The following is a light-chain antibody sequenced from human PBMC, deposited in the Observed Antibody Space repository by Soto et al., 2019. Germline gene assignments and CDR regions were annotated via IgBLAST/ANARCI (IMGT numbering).Light chain of an antibody. J-gene: IGLJ1*01. CDR1: SSDVGGYNY. CDR2: DVS. CDR3: SSYTSTGNL. V-gene: IGLV2-14*01. Sequence: QSALTQPASVSGSPGQSITISCTGTSSDVGGYNYVSWYQQYPGKAPKLMISDVSDRPSGVSNRFSGSKSGNTASLTISGLQADDEADYYCSSYTSTGNLFGTGTKLTVL.